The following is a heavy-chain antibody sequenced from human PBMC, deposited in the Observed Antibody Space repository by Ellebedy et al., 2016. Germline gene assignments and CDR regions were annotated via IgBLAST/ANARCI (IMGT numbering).Heavy chain of an antibody. Sequence: ASVKVSXXASGYTFTSYDINWVRQATGQGLEWMGWMNPNSGNTGYAQKFQGRVTITADESTSTAYMELSSLRSEDTAVYYCARGGRYSGSYDYWGQGTLVTVSS. D-gene: IGHD1-26*01. CDR3: ARGGRYSGSYDY. V-gene: IGHV1-8*01. J-gene: IGHJ4*02. CDR1: GYTFTSYD. CDR2: MNPNSGNT.